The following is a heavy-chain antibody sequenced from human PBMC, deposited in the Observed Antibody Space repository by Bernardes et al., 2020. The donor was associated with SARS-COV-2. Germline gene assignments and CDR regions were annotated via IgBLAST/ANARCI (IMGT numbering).Heavy chain of an antibody. CDR1: GGSISSNSYY. Sequence: SETLSLTCSVSGGSISSNSYYWGWIRQPPGKGRECIGSIYYSGSTYYDPSLRSRVTISVDTSKNQFSLKLTSVTAADTAVYYCARRYGFYNWFDPWGQGTLVTVSS. CDR3: ARRYGFYNWFDP. V-gene: IGHV4-39*01. CDR2: IYYSGST. J-gene: IGHJ5*02. D-gene: IGHD4-17*01.